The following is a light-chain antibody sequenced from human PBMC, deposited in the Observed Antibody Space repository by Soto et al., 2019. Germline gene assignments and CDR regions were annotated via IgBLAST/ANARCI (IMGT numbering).Light chain of an antibody. CDR1: QSVSSY. CDR2: DAS. V-gene: IGKV3-11*01. CDR3: QQRSNWPLFT. J-gene: IGKJ3*01. Sequence: EIVLTQSPATLSLSPGERATLSCRASQSVSSYLAWYQQKPGQAPRLLIYDASKRATDIPARFSGSGSGTDFTLTISSLEPEDFAVYYCQQRSNWPLFTFGPGTKVDIK.